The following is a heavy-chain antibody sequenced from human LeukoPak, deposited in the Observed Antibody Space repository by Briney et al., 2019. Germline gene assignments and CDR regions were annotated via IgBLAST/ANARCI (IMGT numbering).Heavy chain of an antibody. J-gene: IGHJ6*03. D-gene: IGHD6-13*01. CDR1: GFTFSDYW. V-gene: IGHV3-7*01. CDR3: ARDQRYRSRKTYYYYMDV. Sequence: GGSLRLSCEASGFTFSDYWMSWVRQAPGKGLEWVASIKEDGSDKIYVDSVRGRFTISRDNAKNSLNLQMKSLGVQNTAVYYCARDQRYRSRKTYYYYMDVWGKGTTVTVSS. CDR2: IKEDGSDK.